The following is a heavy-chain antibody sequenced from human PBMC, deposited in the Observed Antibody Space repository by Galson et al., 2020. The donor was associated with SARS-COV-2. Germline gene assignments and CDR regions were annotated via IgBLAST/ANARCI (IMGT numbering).Heavy chain of an antibody. CDR1: GGSISSGSYY. Sequence: SETLSLTCTVSGGSISSGSYYWSWIRQPAGKGLEWIGRIYTSGSTNYNPSLKSRVTISVDTSKNQFSLKLSYVTAADTAVYYCARGGAAAGPYYYGMDVWGQGTTVTVSS. CDR2: IYTSGST. CDR3: ARGGAAAGPYYYGMDV. V-gene: IGHV4-61*02. D-gene: IGHD6-13*01. J-gene: IGHJ6*02.